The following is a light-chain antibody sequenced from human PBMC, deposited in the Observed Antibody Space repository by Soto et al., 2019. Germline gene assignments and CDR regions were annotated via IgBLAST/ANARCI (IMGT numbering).Light chain of an antibody. CDR2: GAS. V-gene: IGKV3-20*01. Sequence: EIVLTQSPGTLSLSPGERATLSCRASQSVSSSYLAWYLQKPGQAPRLLIYGASSRATGIPDRLSGSGSGTDFTLTISRLEPEDFAVYYCQQYGSSPWTFGQGTKVEIK. CDR1: QSVSSSY. CDR3: QQYGSSPWT. J-gene: IGKJ1*01.